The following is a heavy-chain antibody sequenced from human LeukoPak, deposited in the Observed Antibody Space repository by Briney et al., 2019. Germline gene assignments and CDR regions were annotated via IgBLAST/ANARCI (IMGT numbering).Heavy chain of an antibody. CDR2: IYTSEST. V-gene: IGHV4-61*02. CDR3: ARDLTYGDYFWDW. D-gene: IGHD4-17*01. CDR1: GGSISSSNYY. J-gene: IGHJ4*02. Sequence: KASETLSLTCSVSGGSISSSNYYWSWIRQPAGKGLEWIGRIYTSESTNYNPSLKSRVTISVDTSKNQFSLKLSSVTAADTAVYYCARDLTYGDYFWDWWGQGTLVTVSP.